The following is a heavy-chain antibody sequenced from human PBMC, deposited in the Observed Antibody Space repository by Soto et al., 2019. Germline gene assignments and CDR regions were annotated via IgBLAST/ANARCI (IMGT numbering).Heavy chain of an antibody. V-gene: IGHV1-18*01. D-gene: IGHD1-7*01. J-gene: IGHJ5*02. CDR3: ARTSNWNYPWFDP. Sequence: ASVKVSCKASGYTFTSYGISWVRQAPGQGLEWMGWISAYNGNTNYAQKLQGRVTMTTDTSTSTAYVELRSLRSDDTAVYYCARTSNWNYPWFDPWGQGTLVTVSS. CDR1: GYTFTSYG. CDR2: ISAYNGNT.